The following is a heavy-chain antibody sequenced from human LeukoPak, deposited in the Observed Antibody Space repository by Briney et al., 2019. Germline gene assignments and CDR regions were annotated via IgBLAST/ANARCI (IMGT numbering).Heavy chain of an antibody. V-gene: IGHV3-23*01. D-gene: IGHD6-13*01. CDR3: ARASYSSSWYFTSEFDY. CDR2: IRVKDET. CDR1: GFTFSNYA. J-gene: IGHJ4*02. Sequence: GGSLRLSCAASGFTFSNYAINWVRQAPGKGLEWVSGIRVKDETYYADSVKGRFTISRDNSENTVYLQMGGLRAEDTAVYYCARASYSSSWYFTSEFDYWGQGTLVTVSS.